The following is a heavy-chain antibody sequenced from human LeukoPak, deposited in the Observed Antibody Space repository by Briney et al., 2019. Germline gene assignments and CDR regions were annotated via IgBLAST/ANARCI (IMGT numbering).Heavy chain of an antibody. CDR2: ISGSGGST. D-gene: IGHD2-2*02. V-gene: IGHV3-23*01. J-gene: IGHJ4*02. Sequence: GGSLRLSCAASGFTFSSYAMSWVRQAPGKGLEWVSAISGSGGSTYYADSVKGRFTISRDNSKNTLYLQMNSLRAEDTAVYYCAKTVAPAAILGYLDYWSQGTLVTVSS. CDR1: GFTFSSYA. CDR3: AKTVAPAAILGYLDY.